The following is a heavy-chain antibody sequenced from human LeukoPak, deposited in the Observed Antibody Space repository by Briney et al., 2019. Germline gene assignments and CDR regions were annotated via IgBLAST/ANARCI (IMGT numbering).Heavy chain of an antibody. Sequence: GGSLRLSCAASGFTFANAWMSWVRQAPGKGLEWVSAISGSGYSAYYADSVKGRFTISRDNSKNTLFLQMNSLRAEDTAVYYCAKDALRAVPYYFDYWGQGTLVTVSS. CDR2: ISGSGYSA. CDR1: GFTFANAW. CDR3: AKDALRAVPYYFDY. D-gene: IGHD3-10*01. V-gene: IGHV3-23*01. J-gene: IGHJ4*02.